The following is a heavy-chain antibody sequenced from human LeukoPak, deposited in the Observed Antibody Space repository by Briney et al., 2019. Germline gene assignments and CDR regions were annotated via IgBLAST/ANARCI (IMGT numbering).Heavy chain of an antibody. CDR1: GGSISSYY. CDR3: ARQLAGLAPPGFIDS. V-gene: IGHV4-59*08. CDR2: IYYSGST. D-gene: IGHD3-3*02. J-gene: IGHJ4*02. Sequence: SETLSLTCTVSGGSISSYYWSWIRQPPGKGLEWIGYIYYSGSTNYNPSLKSRATILLDRSKNQFSLRLTSVTAADTAVYYCARQLAGLAPPGFIDSWGQGTLVTVSS.